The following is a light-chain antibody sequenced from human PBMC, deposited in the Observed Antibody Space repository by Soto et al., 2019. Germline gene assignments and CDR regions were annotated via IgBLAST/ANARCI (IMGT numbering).Light chain of an antibody. J-gene: IGKJ3*01. CDR3: QQGNNWPLFT. Sequence: EIVLTQSPATLSLSPGERATLSCRASQSVSKSLAWYQQKHGQAPRLLIYTTSNRATGIPARFSGSGSRTDFTLTISSLEPEDFAVYYCQQGNNWPLFTFGPGTKVDIK. V-gene: IGKV3-11*01. CDR2: TTS. CDR1: QSVSKS.